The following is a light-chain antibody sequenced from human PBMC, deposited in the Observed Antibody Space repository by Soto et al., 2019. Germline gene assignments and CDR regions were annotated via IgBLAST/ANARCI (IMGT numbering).Light chain of an antibody. CDR3: CSYAGSYTFV. J-gene: IGLJ1*01. Sequence: QSALTQPRSVSGSPGQPVTISCTGTSSDVGGYSYVSWYQQRPGKAPKLMIYDVIKRPSGVPDRFSGSKSGNTASLTISGLPAEDEADYYCCSYAGSYTFVFGTGTKLTVL. V-gene: IGLV2-11*01. CDR2: DVI. CDR1: SSDVGGYSY.